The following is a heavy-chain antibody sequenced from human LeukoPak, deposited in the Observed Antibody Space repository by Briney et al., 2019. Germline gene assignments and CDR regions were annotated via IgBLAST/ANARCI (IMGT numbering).Heavy chain of an antibody. CDR1: GYPIGLDYY. V-gene: IGHV4-38-2*02. CDR3: ARAPSSYESGNGYPNLGWLDP. CDR2: FHRGRI. D-gene: IGHD5-24*01. Sequence: PSETLSLTCKVSGYPIGLDYYWVWIRQAPGRGLQWIGGFHRGRIQYNSALKSRVTISIDSSKNQFSLRMWPVTAADTAFYFFARAPSSYESGNGYPNLGWLDPWGRGALVTVSS. J-gene: IGHJ5*02.